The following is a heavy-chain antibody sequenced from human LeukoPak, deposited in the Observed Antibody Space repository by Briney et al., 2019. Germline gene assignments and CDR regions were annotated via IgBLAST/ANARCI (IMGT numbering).Heavy chain of an antibody. CDR2: MSHSGNT. J-gene: IGHJ3*02. CDR3: AGHGGETIVAAVLHAFDI. V-gene: IGHV4-59*08. CDR1: GASISHFS. Sequence: SETLSLTCTVSGASISHFSWTWMRQPPGKGLEWIGYMSHSGNTNYNPSLKNRVTISVDRSKNHLSLRLGSVTAADTAVYYCAGHGGETIVAAVLHAFDIWGQGTMVTVSS. D-gene: IGHD5-12*01.